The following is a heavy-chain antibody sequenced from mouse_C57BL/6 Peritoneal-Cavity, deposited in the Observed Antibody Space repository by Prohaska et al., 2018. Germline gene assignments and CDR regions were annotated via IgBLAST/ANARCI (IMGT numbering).Heavy chain of an antibody. D-gene: IGHD1-1*01. J-gene: IGHJ1*03. CDR3: ATPYYGSSSYWYIDV. Sequence: EVQLVESGGGLVKPGASLKLSCAASGFTFSAYGMHWVRQAPEKGRDLVAYISSGSSTIYYAYTVNGRFTISRDNAKSTLFLQMTSLRSEDTAMYYCATPYYGSSSYWYIDVWGTGTTVTVSS. CDR1: GFTFSAYG. V-gene: IGHV5-17*01. CDR2: ISSGSSTI.